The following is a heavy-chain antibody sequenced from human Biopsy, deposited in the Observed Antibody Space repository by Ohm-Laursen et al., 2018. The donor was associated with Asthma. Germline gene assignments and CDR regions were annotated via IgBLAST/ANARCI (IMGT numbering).Heavy chain of an antibody. J-gene: IGHJ3*02. V-gene: IGHV3-30*03. CDR1: GFVFSQCG. CDR2: VSSDGHNK. D-gene: IGHD3-22*01. Sequence: SLRLSCAASGFVFSQCGRHWVRQGPGKGLEWVALVSSDGHNKYYEDSVKGRFTISRDNSRNRLYLQINSLTVEDSAVYFCASQSGQEYGDSIPFDTWGQGTKVAVSS. CDR3: ASQSGQEYGDSIPFDT.